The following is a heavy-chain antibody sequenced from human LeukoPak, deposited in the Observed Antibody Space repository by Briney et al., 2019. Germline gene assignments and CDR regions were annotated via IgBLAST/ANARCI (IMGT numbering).Heavy chain of an antibody. CDR2: IRQDGSEK. CDR1: GFTFSDYW. Sequence: GGSLRLSCAASGFTFSDYWMTWVRQAPGKWLEWVANIRQDGSEKYHVDSVKGRFTISRDNAENSVYLQMNSLRAEDTAVYYCARISCSRSSCYGVYDYWGQGSLVTVSS. D-gene: IGHD2-15*01. J-gene: IGHJ4*02. CDR3: ARISCSRSSCYGVYDY. V-gene: IGHV3-7*01.